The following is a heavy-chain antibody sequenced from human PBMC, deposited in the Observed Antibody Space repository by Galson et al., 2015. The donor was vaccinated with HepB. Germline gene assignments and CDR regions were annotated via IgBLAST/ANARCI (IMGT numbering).Heavy chain of an antibody. CDR1: GFTFRTYA. D-gene: IGHD3-9*01. CDR2: ISYDGIHK. Sequence: SLRLSCAVSGFTFRTYAMHWVRQTPGKGLEWVAVISYDGIHKNYADSVKGRFTVSRDNSENTLYLQMNSLTPEDTAVYYCASPPDPGRRYFDWFPPRIWYFDLWGRGALVAVSS. V-gene: IGHV3-30*14. CDR3: ASPPDPGRRYFDWFPPRIWYFDL. J-gene: IGHJ2*01.